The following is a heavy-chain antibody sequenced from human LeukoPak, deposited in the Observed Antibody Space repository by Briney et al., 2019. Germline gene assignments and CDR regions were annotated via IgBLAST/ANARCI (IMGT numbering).Heavy chain of an antibody. CDR3: ARVREDYDILTGYLYYFDY. Sequence: ASVKVSCKASGYTFSGYYMHWVRQAPGQGLEWMGRINPNSGGTNYVQKFQGRVTMTRDTSISTAHMELSRLRSDDTAVYHCARVREDYDILTGYLYYFDYWGQGTLVTVSS. D-gene: IGHD3-9*01. CDR1: GYTFSGYY. J-gene: IGHJ4*02. V-gene: IGHV1-2*06. CDR2: INPNSGGT.